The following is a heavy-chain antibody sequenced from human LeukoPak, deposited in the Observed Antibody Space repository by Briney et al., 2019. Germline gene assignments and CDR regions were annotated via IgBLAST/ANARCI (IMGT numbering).Heavy chain of an antibody. CDR1: GHIFTSYD. D-gene: IGHD6-19*01. Sequence: ASVRVSCKATGHIFTSYDINRVRQATGQWLELMGWMNPNSGNTGYAQKFQGRVTMTRNTSISTAYMELSSLRSEDTAVYYCASAPYSSGWYALDYWGQGTLVTVSS. CDR3: ASAPYSSGWYALDY. CDR2: MNPNSGNT. V-gene: IGHV1-8*01. J-gene: IGHJ4*02.